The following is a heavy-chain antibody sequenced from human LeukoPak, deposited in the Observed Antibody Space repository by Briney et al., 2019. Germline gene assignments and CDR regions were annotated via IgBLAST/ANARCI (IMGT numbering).Heavy chain of an antibody. CDR2: ISAYNGYI. D-gene: IGHD3-22*01. CDR1: GYTFTNYG. V-gene: IGHV1-18*01. J-gene: IGHJ4*02. CDR3: ARDSGYYDTSDSDY. Sequence: ASVKVSCKASGYTFTNYGISWLRQAPGQGLEWMGWISAYNGYINYAQKFQGRVTMTTDISTSTAYMELRSLRSDDTAVYYCARDSGYYDTSDSDYWGQGTLVTVSS.